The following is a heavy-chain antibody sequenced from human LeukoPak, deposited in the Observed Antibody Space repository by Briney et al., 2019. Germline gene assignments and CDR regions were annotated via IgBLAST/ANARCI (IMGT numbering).Heavy chain of an antibody. CDR1: GFTFSNYW. D-gene: IGHD1-26*01. V-gene: IGHV3-74*01. Sequence: PGVSLRLSCAASGFTFSNYWMHWVRQAPGKGLVWVSCINSDGSSTSYADSVKGRFTISRGNAKNTLYLQMNSLRAEDTAVYYCARVSSGSYFGYYYYMDVWGKGTTVTVSS. J-gene: IGHJ6*03. CDR2: INSDGSST. CDR3: ARVSSGSYFGYYYYMDV.